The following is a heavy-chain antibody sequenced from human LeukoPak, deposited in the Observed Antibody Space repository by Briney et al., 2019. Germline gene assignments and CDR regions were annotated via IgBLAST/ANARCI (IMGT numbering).Heavy chain of an antibody. CDR1: GGSISSGGYY. J-gene: IGHJ4*02. V-gene: IGHV4-31*03. D-gene: IGHD3-10*01. CDR3: ARDGYGSGSYYY. CDR2: IYYSGST. Sequence: SETLSLTCTVSGGSISSGGYYWSWIRQHPGTGLEWLGYIYYSGSTYYNPSLKSRVTISVDTSKNQFSLKLSSVTAADTAVYYCARDGYGSGSYYYWGQGTLVTVSS.